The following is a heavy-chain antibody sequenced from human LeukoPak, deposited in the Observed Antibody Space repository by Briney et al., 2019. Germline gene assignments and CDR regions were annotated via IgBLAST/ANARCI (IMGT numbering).Heavy chain of an antibody. Sequence: GGSLRLSCAASGFSFSRHWMSWARQAPGKGLEWVANIKQDGSEKYYVDSVKGRFTISRDNSKNTLFLQMNSLRVEDTAVYYCANLRGRGAYACSGASCYSYWGQGTLVTVSP. CDR2: IKQDGSEK. CDR3: ANLRGRGAYACSGASCYSY. V-gene: IGHV3-7*03. D-gene: IGHD2-15*01. J-gene: IGHJ4*02. CDR1: GFSFSRHW.